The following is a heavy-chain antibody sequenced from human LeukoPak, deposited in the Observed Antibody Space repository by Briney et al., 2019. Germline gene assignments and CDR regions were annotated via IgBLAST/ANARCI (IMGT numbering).Heavy chain of an antibody. J-gene: IGHJ5*02. CDR1: VDFITAYY. D-gene: IGHD3-22*01. Sequence: GTLSLTCTVSVDFITAYYWSWIRQPPGKGLEGIGYVYYSWSTEYNPSLRSRVTISVDTSKNQFSLKLSSVTAADTAVYYCARGVTMIGRLRFDPWGQGTLVTVSS. V-gene: IGHV4-59*08. CDR2: VYYSWST. CDR3: ARGVTMIGRLRFDP.